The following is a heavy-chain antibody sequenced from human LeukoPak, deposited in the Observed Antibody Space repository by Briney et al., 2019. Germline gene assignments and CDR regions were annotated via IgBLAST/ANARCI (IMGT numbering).Heavy chain of an antibody. CDR3: ARDLTTVTTS. V-gene: IGHV3-23*01. CDR1: GFTFSSYA. D-gene: IGHD4-17*01. J-gene: IGHJ4*02. Sequence: GGSLRLSCAASGFTFSSYAMSWVRQAPGKGLEWVSAISGSGNSTYYADSVKGRFTISRDNAKNSLYLQMNSLRAEDTAVYYCARDLTTVTTSWGQGTLVTVSS. CDR2: ISGSGNST.